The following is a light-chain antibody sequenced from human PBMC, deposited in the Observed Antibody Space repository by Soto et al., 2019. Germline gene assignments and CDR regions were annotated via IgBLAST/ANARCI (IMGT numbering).Light chain of an antibody. CDR3: QSSDSSLSGVV. Sequence: QSVLTQPPSVSVAPGQRVTISCTGSRSNIGAGYDVHWYQQFPGRAPKLLLYVNNNRPSSVPDRFSGSMSGTSASLAITGLQAEDEADYYCQSSDSSLSGVVFGGGTKLTVL. V-gene: IGLV1-40*01. CDR1: RSNIGAGYD. CDR2: VNN. J-gene: IGLJ2*01.